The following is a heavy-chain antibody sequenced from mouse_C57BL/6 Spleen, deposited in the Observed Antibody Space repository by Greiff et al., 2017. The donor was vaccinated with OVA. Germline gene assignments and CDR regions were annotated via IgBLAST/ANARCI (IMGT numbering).Heavy chain of an antibody. J-gene: IGHJ3*01. D-gene: IGHD1-1*01. Sequence: QVQLQQSGAELVRPGASVKLSCKASGYTFTDYYINWVKQRPGQGLEWIARIYPGSGNTYYNEKFKGKATLTAEKSSSTAYMQLSSLTSEDSAVYFCARETVVARGFAYWGQGTLVTVSA. CDR2: IYPGSGNT. V-gene: IGHV1-76*01. CDR1: GYTFTDYY. CDR3: ARETVVARGFAY.